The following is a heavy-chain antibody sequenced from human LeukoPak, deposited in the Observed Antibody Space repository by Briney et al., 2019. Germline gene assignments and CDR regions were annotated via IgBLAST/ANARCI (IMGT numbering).Heavy chain of an antibody. V-gene: IGHV3-23*01. D-gene: IGHD3-16*01. Sequence: GGSLRLSCAASGFTFSSYAMRWVRQAPGKGLEWVAIINGGGGNTYYADSVKGRFTISRDNSKNSLYLQMNSLRAEDTAVYYCAKGSEYLWGSLQNYYFYYMDVWGKGTTVTVSS. CDR1: GFTFSSYA. CDR3: AKGSEYLWGSLQNYYFYYMDV. J-gene: IGHJ6*03. CDR2: INGGGGNT.